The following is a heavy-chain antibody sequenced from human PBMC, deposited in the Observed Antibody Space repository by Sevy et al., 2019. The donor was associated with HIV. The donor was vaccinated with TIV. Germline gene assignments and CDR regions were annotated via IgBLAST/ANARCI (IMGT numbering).Heavy chain of an antibody. CDR2: MYTRGST. V-gene: IGHV4-4*07. CDR1: GGSINNYF. J-gene: IGHJ4*02. CDR3: ARDRSYDSSGKPLDY. Sequence: SETLSLTCTVSGGSINNYFWTWIRQPAGKGLEWIGRMYTRGSTDYNPSLRSRVTMSLNTSKNQFSLRLSSVTAADTALYYCARDRSYDSSGKPLDYWGQGTLVTVSS. D-gene: IGHD3-22*01.